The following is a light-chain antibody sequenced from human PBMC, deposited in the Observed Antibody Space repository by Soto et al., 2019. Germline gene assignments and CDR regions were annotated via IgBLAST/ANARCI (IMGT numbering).Light chain of an antibody. CDR3: QQRSNWPPT. CDR2: DAS. Sequence: EIVLTQSPATLSLSPGERATLSCRASQSVSTYLAWYQQKPGQAPRLLIYDASNRATGIPARFSGSGSGTDFTLTISSLEPEDFAVYYCQQRSNWPPTFGQGTQLELK. J-gene: IGKJ2*01. CDR1: QSVSTY. V-gene: IGKV3-11*01.